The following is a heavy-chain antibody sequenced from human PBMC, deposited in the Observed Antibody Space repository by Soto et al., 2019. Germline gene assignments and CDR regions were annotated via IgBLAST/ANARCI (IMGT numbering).Heavy chain of an antibody. CDR2: VTAGNGNT. Sequence: QVQLEQSGTEEKKPGASLKVSCRASGYTLTTFAIHWVRQAPGQGLEWMGWVTAGNGNTKYSQKFQGRVTITSDTSANTAYMELSSLRSEDTAMYYCARGGWNYYFDYWGQGALVTVSS. CDR3: ARGGWNYYFDY. D-gene: IGHD1-7*01. CDR1: GYTLTTFA. V-gene: IGHV1-3*05. J-gene: IGHJ4*02.